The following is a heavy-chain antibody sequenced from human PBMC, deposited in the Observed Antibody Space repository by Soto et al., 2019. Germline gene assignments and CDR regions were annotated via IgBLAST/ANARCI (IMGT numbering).Heavy chain of an antibody. CDR1: GDSVSSNSAA. Sequence: SQTLSLTCAISGDSVSSNSAAWNWIRQSPSRGLEWLGRTYYRSKWYNDYAVSVKSRITINPDTSKNQFSLQLNSVTPEDTAVYYCARTISESGDYYYYYMDVWGKGTTVTVS. CDR2: TYYRSKWYN. J-gene: IGHJ6*03. V-gene: IGHV6-1*01. CDR3: ARTISESGDYYYYYMDV. D-gene: IGHD3-3*02.